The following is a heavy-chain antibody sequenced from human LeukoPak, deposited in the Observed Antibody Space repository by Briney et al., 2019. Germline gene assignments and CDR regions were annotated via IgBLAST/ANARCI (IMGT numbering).Heavy chain of an antibody. D-gene: IGHD5-24*01. J-gene: IGHJ4*02. Sequence: ASVKVSCKASGYTFTSYYMHWVRQAPGQGLEWMGIINPSGGSTSYAQKFQGRVTMTRDTSTSTVYMELSSLRSEDTAVYYCARERDGYRQQTSTGFDYWGQGTLVTVSS. CDR2: INPSGGST. V-gene: IGHV1-46*01. CDR1: GYTFTSYY. CDR3: ARERDGYRQQTSTGFDY.